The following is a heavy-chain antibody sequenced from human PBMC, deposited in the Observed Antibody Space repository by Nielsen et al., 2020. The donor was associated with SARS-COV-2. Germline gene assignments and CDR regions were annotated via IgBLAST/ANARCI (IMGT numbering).Heavy chain of an antibody. Sequence: GESLKISCAASGFTFSSYSMNWVRQAPGKGLEWVSYISSSSSYIYYADSVKGRFTISRDNAKNSLYLQMNSLRAEDTAVYYCAEGDTAMVPFDYWGQGTLVTVSS. CDR1: GFTFSSYS. CDR2: ISSSSSYI. CDR3: AEGDTAMVPFDY. D-gene: IGHD5-18*01. V-gene: IGHV3-21*05. J-gene: IGHJ4*02.